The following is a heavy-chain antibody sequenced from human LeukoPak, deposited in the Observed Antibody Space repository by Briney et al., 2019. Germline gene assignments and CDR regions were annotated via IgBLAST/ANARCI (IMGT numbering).Heavy chain of an antibody. CDR1: GVSISSSNSY. V-gene: IGHV4-39*07. Sequence: SETLSLTCTVSGVSISSSNSYWGWIRQPPGKGLEWIGSIYYSGSTYYNPSLKSRVTISVDTSKNQFSLKLSSVTAADTAVYYCARDGSGSPALWFDPWGQGTLVTVSS. CDR3: ARDGSGSPALWFDP. J-gene: IGHJ5*02. D-gene: IGHD3-10*01. CDR2: IYYSGST.